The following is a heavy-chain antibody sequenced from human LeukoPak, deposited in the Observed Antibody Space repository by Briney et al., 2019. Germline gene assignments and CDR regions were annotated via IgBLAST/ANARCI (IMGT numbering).Heavy chain of an antibody. D-gene: IGHD3-22*01. CDR3: ARDSSGYYGSFDY. Sequence: GGSLRLSCAASGFTFSSYGMHWVRQAPGKGLEWVAVISYDGSNKYYADSVKGRFTISRDNSKNTLYLQMNSLRAEDTAVYYCARDSSGYYGSFDYWGQGTLVTVSS. CDR1: GFTFSSYG. J-gene: IGHJ4*02. CDR2: ISYDGSNK. V-gene: IGHV3-30*03.